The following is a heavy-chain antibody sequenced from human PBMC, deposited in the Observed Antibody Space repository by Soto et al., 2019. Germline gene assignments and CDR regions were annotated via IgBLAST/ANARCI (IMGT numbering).Heavy chain of an antibody. J-gene: IGHJ6*02. D-gene: IGHD6-13*01. V-gene: IGHV3-21*01. CDR1: EFSFSTYN. CDR2: ISRTSSHV. CDR3: ARDPAADGYYGMAV. Sequence: EVQLVESGGGLVKPGGSLRLSCVASEFSFSTYNMNWVRQAPGEGLQWVSFISRTSSHVHYADSVQGRFTITRDNAKNSLYLEMNSLRAEDTAVYYCARDPAADGYYGMAVWGQGTTVTVSS.